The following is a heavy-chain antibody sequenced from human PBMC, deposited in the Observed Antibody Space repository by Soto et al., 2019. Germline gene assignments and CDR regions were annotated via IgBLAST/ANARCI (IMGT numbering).Heavy chain of an antibody. CDR1: GGSIGNSY. CDR2: IYYSGSS. Sequence: QVQLQESGPGLVKLSETLSLTCTVSGGSIGNSYWSWIRQSPGKGLEWIGYIYYSGSSNYNPSLKSRVSISVDTSKNQFPLKLSSVTAADTAVYYCARHSSSWPIFDYWGQGTLVIVSS. V-gene: IGHV4-59*08. J-gene: IGHJ4*02. CDR3: ARHSSSWPIFDY. D-gene: IGHD6-13*01.